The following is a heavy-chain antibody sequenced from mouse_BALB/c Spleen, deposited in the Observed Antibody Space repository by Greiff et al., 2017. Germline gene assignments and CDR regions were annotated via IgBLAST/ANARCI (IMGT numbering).Heavy chain of an antibody. CDR3: ARGPLHGD. V-gene: IGHV5-17*02. J-gene: IGHJ2*01. CDR2: ISSGSSTI. Sequence: DVMLVESGGGLVQPGGSRKLSCAASGFTFSSFGMHWVRQAPEKGLEWVAYISSGSSTIYYADTVKGRFTISRDNPKNTLFLQMTSLRSEDTAMYYCARGPLHGDWGQGTTLTVSS. CDR1: GFTFSSFG.